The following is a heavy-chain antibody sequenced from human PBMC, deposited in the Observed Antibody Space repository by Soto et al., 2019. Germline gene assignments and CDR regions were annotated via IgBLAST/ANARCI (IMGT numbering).Heavy chain of an antibody. Sequence: PXGSLRLSCSASGVTFSSYWMHWVRQAPGKGLVWVSRVNSDGSITNYADAVKGRFTISRDNAKNTLYLQMDGLRAEDTAVYYCARVGATNWYWGQGNLVTVSS. CDR2: VNSDGSIT. CDR1: GVTFSSYW. D-gene: IGHD1-26*01. V-gene: IGHV3-74*01. CDR3: ARVGATNWY. J-gene: IGHJ4*02.